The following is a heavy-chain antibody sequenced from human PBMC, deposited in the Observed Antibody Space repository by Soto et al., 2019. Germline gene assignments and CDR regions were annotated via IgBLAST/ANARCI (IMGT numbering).Heavy chain of an antibody. CDR2: IYWDDDK. D-gene: IGHD5-12*01. CDR1: GFSLSTSGVG. J-gene: IGHJ6*02. V-gene: IGHV2-5*02. Sequence: QITLKESGPTLVKPTQTLTLTCTFSGFSLSTSGVGVGWIRQPPGKALEWLALIYWDDDKRYSPSLKSRLTITKDTTKNQVVRTMTNMDPVDTATYYCAHSRRLSGYEYYYYYYAMDVWGQGTTVTVSS. CDR3: AHSRRLSGYEYYYYYYAMDV.